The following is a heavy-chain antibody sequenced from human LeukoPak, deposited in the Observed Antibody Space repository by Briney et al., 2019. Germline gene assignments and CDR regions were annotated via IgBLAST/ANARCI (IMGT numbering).Heavy chain of an antibody. Sequence: SETLSLTCTVSGGSISSGDYYWSWIRQPPGKGLEWIGYIYYSGSTYYNPSLKSRVTISVDTSKNQFSLKLSSVTAADTAVYYCARESGYDWNRAYDYWGQGTLVTVSS. V-gene: IGHV4-30-4*01. CDR3: ARESGYDWNRAYDY. CDR1: GGSISSGDYY. D-gene: IGHD5-12*01. CDR2: IYYSGST. J-gene: IGHJ4*02.